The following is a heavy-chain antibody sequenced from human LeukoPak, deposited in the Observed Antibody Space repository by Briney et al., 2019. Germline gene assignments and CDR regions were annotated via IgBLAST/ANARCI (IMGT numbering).Heavy chain of an antibody. CDR3: AHSGYDILTGYSDFDY. CDR2: SYWDDDK. V-gene: IGHV2-5*02. CDR1: GFSLRTSGVG. D-gene: IGHD3-9*01. J-gene: IGHJ4*02. Sequence: SGPTLVKPPQTLTLTCTFSGFSLRTSGVGVGWIRQPPGKAREWLQLSYWDDDKRYSPSLKSRLTITKDTSKNQVVLTMTNMDPVDTATYYCAHSGYDILTGYSDFDYWGQGTLVTVSS.